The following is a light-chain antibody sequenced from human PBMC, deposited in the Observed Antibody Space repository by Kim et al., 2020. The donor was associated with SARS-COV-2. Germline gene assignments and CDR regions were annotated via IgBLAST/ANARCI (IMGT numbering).Light chain of an antibody. Sequence: QSALTQPASVSGSPGQSITISCTGTSSDVGAYNYVSWYQQHPGKAPKLMIFDVSKRPSGVSNRFSGSKSGNTASLTISGLQAEDEAEYSCSSYTRSNTLAFGGGTQRTVL. CDR3: SSYTRSNTLA. V-gene: IGLV2-14*01. CDR1: SSDVGAYNY. J-gene: IGLJ2*01. CDR2: DVS.